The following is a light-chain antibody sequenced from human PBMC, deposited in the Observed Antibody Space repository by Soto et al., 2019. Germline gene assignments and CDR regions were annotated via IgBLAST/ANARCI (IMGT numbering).Light chain of an antibody. CDR3: SSCSSDTTLFV. V-gene: IGLV2-14*01. CDR2: EVN. J-gene: IGLJ1*01. CDR1: NSDIGDWNY. Sequence: QSALPQPPSVSGSPGQSITISCTGANSDIGDWNYVSWYQQSPGQAPKLIIYEVNYRPSGVSYRFSGSKSGNTASLTISGLQAEDEADYYCSSCSSDTTLFVFGGGTKLTVL.